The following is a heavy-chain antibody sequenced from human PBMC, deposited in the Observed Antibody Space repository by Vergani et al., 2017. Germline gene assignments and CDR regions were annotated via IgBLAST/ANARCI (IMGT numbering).Heavy chain of an antibody. V-gene: IGHV4-39*07. J-gene: IGHJ4*02. CDR1: GGSISSSSYY. D-gene: IGHD3-16*01. Sequence: QLQLQESGPGLVKPSETLSLTCTVSGGSISSSSYYWGWIRQPPGKGLEWIGSIYYSGSTYYNLFLKSRVTISVDTSKNQFSLKLSSVTAADTAVYYCARGPQTWGYWGQGTLVTVSS. CDR3: ARGPQTWGY. CDR2: IYYSGST.